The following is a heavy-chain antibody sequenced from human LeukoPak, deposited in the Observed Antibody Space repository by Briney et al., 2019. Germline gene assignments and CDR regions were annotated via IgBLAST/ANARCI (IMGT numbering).Heavy chain of an antibody. J-gene: IGHJ6*02. V-gene: IGHV4-34*01. D-gene: IGHD3-22*01. CDR2: INHSGST. Sequence: KTSETLSLTCVVYGGSLSGYCWSWIRQPPGKGLEWIGEINHSGSTNYSPSLNSRVTISVDTSKNHLSLRLISVTAADTAVYYCARVSRNPGDYYYDRSGYYQPYYYGMDVWGQGTTVTVSS. CDR3: ARVSRNPGDYYYDRSGYYQPYYYGMDV. CDR1: GGSLSGYC.